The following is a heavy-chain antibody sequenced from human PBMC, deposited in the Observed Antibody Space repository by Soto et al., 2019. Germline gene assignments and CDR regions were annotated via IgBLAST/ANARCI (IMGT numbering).Heavy chain of an antibody. V-gene: IGHV4-34*01. CDR1: GGPFSGYY. D-gene: IGHD6-13*01. CDR3: ARLYPPLRGSSWLDY. CDR2: INHSGST. J-gene: IGHJ4*02. Sequence: SETLSLTCAVYGGPFSGYYWSWIRRPPGKGLEWIGEINHSGSTNYNPSLKSRVTISVDTSKNQFSLKLSSVTAADTAVYYCARLYPPLRGSSWLDYWGQGTLVTVSS.